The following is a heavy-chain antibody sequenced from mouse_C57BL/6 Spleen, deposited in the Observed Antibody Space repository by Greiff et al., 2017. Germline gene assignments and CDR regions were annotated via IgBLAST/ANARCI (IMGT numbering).Heavy chain of an antibody. V-gene: IGHV1-64*01. Sequence: QVQLQQPGAELVKPGASVKLSCKASGYTFTSYWMHWVKQRPGQGLEWIGMIHPNSGSTNYNEKFEGKATLTVDKSSNTAYMQLSSLTSEDSAVYYCAKDGSSLWYFDVEGTGITVTVSS. J-gene: IGHJ1*03. D-gene: IGHD1-1*01. CDR2: IHPNSGST. CDR1: GYTFTSYW. CDR3: AKDGSSLWYFDV.